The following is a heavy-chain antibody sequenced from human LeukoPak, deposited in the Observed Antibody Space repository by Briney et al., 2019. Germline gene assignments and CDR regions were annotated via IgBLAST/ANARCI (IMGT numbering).Heavy chain of an antibody. V-gene: IGHV4-39*07. J-gene: IGHJ4*02. CDR2: IYYSGSTYYNPS. CDR1: GGSISRGSYY. Sequence: SETLSLTCSVSGGSISRGSYYWSWIRQPPGKGLEWIGSIYYSGSTYYNPSYYNPSLKSRVTISVDTSKNQFSLRLSSVTAADTAVYYCARVPATTVTYFDYWGQGTLVTVSS. D-gene: IGHD4-17*01. CDR3: ARVPATTVTYFDY.